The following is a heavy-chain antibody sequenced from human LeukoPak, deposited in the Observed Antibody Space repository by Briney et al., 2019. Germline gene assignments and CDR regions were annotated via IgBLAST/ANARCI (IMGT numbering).Heavy chain of an antibody. Sequence: ASVKVSCKASGYTFTCYYMHWVRQAPGQGLEWMGWINPNSGGTNYAQKFQGRVTMTRDTSISTAYMELSRLRSDDTAVYYCARAPRDSGSYLDAFGIWGQGTMVTVSS. D-gene: IGHD1-26*01. CDR2: INPNSGGT. CDR3: ARAPRDSGSYLDAFGI. CDR1: GYTFTCYY. J-gene: IGHJ3*02. V-gene: IGHV1-2*02.